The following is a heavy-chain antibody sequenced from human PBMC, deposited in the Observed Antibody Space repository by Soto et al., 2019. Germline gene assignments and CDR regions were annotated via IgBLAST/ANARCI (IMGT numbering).Heavy chain of an antibody. CDR3: ARVADYDILTGTPGGMDV. V-gene: IGHV1-46*01. CDR1: CTSYY. Sequence: CTSYYMHWVRQAPGQGLEWMGIINPSGGSTSYAQKFQGRVTMTRDTSTSTVYMELSSLRSEDTAVYYCARVADYDILTGTPGGMDVWGQGTTVTVSS. J-gene: IGHJ6*02. D-gene: IGHD3-9*01. CDR2: INPSGGST.